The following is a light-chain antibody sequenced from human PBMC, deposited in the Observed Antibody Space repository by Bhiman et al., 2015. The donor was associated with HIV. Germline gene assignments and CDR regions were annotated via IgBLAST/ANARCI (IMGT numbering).Light chain of an antibody. CDR3: AAWDDSLNGLV. V-gene: IGLV1-44*01. J-gene: IGLJ1*01. CDR2: RNN. Sequence: QSVLTQPPSASGTPGQRVTISCSGSSSNIGTNTVNWYQQLPGTAPKLLIYRNNQRPSGVPDRFSGSKSGTSASLAISGLQAEDEADYYCAAWDDSLNGLVFATGTKVTVL. CDR1: SSNIGTNT.